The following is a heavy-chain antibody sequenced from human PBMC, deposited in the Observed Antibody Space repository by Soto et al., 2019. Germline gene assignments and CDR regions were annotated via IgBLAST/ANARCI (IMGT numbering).Heavy chain of an antibody. J-gene: IGHJ6*02. D-gene: IGHD2-8*01. CDR2: IYPGDSDT. CDR3: ARHARVLSDYYYYYGMDV. V-gene: IGHV5-51*01. CDR1: GYSFTSYW. Sequence: PGEALKIFCKGSGYSFTSYWIGWVRQMPGKGLEWIWSIYPGDSDTRYSPSCEGQVTISADKSISTAYLQWSSLKASDNAMYYCARHARVLSDYYYYYGMDVWGQGTTVTVSS.